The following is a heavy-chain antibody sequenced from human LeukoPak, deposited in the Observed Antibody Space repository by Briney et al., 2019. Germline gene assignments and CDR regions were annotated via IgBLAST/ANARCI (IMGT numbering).Heavy chain of an antibody. CDR2: ISGGGVST. J-gene: IGHJ5*02. CDR3: AKGGYGLNWFDP. D-gene: IGHD5-18*01. V-gene: IGHV3-23*01. Sequence: GGSLRLSCAASGFTFSTYAMSWVRQAPGKGLEWVSAISGGGVSTYYADSVKGRFTISRDNSKNTLYLRMNSLRAEDMAVYYCAKGGYGLNWFDPWGQGTLVTVSS. CDR1: GFTFSTYA.